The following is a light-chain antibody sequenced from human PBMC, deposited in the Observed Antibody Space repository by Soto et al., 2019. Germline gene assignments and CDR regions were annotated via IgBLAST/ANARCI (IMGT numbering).Light chain of an antibody. J-gene: IGKJ1*01. CDR2: KAS. V-gene: IGKV1-5*03. Sequence: DIQMTQSPSTLSGSVGDRVTITCRASQSINTWLAWYQKKPGKDPKLLIYKASSLESGVPSRFSGSGSGTEFNLTISSLQPDDFATYYCQQYNSYSRTVGQGTKVEIK. CDR1: QSINTW. CDR3: QQYNSYSRT.